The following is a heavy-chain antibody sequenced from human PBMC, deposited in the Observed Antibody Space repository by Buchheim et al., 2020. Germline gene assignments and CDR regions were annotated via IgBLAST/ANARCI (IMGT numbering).Heavy chain of an antibody. CDR3: ASNRRVGATPGLWFDP. J-gene: IGHJ5*02. D-gene: IGHD1-26*01. CDR1: GFTFGSYS. CDR2: ISSSSSTI. V-gene: IGHV3-48*02. Sequence: EVQLVESGGGLVQPGGSLRLSCAASGFTFGSYSMNWVRQAPGKGLEWVSYISSSSSTIYYADSVKGRFTISRDNAKNSLYLQMNSLRDEDTAVYYCASNRRVGATPGLWFDPWGQGTL.